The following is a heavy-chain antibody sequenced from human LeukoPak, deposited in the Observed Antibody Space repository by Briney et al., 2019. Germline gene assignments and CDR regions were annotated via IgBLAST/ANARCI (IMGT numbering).Heavy chain of an antibody. Sequence: PGGSLRLSCAGSGFTFSSHAMNWVRQAPGKGLEWVSGISGSGGSTYYADSVKGRFTISRDNSKYTLYLQMNSLRAEDTAVYYCAKDQVVRGVTGWFDPWGQGTLVTVSS. V-gene: IGHV3-23*01. CDR1: GFTFSSHA. CDR3: AKDQVVRGVTGWFDP. J-gene: IGHJ5*02. D-gene: IGHD3-10*01. CDR2: ISGSGGST.